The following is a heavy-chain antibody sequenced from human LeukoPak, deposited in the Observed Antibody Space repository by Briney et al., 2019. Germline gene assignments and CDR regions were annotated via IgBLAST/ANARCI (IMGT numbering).Heavy chain of an antibody. V-gene: IGHV3-7*03. CDR1: GFTLSTSW. CDR3: ARSPWGDPFDI. Sequence: GGSLRLSCTASGFTLSTSWMSWVRQAPGKGLEWVANIKQDGSEKPYVDSVKDRFTISRDNAKNSLSLQMNSLRAEDTAIYYCARSPWGDPFDIWGQGTMVTVSS. D-gene: IGHD3-16*01. J-gene: IGHJ3*02. CDR2: IKQDGSEK.